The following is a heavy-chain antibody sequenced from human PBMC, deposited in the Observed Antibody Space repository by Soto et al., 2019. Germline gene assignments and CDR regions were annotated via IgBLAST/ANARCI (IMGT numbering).Heavy chain of an antibody. J-gene: IGHJ4*02. CDR3: ARGYSHYAH. CDR1: GGSVSRDSNF. D-gene: IGHD4-4*01. CDR2: IYYSGPT. Sequence: LSLTCTVSGGSVSRDSNFWSWIRQPPGKGLEWIGYIYYSGPTRYNPSLESRVTISIDSSKNQVSLNLTSVTAADTAVYYCARGYSHYAHWGRGTLVTVSS. V-gene: IGHV4-61*01.